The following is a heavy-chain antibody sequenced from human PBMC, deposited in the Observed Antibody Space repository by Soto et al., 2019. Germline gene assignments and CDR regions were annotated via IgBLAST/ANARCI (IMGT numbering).Heavy chain of an antibody. D-gene: IGHD5-18*01. J-gene: IGHJ6*02. CDR3: ASARAPIQLNGMDV. Sequence: ASVKVSCKASGHTFTSYYMHWVRQAPGRGLEWMGVIKRSGGGTSYAQKFQGRVTMTRDTSTSTVYMELSSLRSEDTAVYYCASARAPIQLNGMDVWGQGISVTVSS. V-gene: IGHV1-46*01. CDR1: GHTFTSYY. CDR2: IKRSGGGT.